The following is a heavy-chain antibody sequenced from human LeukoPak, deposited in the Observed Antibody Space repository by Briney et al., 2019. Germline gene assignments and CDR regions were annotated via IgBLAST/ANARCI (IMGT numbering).Heavy chain of an antibody. CDR3: AREGYYYDSSGYYYSGGFDY. CDR1: GFTFSSYE. Sequence: PGGSLRLSCAASGFTFSSYEMNWVRQAPGKGLEWVSYISSSGSTIYYADSVKGRFTISRDNAKNSLYLQMNSLRAEDTAVYYCAREGYYYDSSGYYYSGGFDYWGQGTLVTVSS. V-gene: IGHV3-48*03. CDR2: ISSSGSTI. J-gene: IGHJ4*02. D-gene: IGHD3-22*01.